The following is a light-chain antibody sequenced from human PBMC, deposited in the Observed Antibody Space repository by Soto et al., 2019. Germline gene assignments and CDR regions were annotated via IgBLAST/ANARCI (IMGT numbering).Light chain of an antibody. CDR1: QSVSSS. CDR2: GSS. J-gene: IGKJ1*01. CDR3: QQYYNWRPR. Sequence: EVVMTQSPATLSVSPGDTATLSCRASQSVSSSLAWYQQKPGQPPRLLICGSSTRATGVPARFCGSGSGTEFTLTISRLQSEDFAVYYCQQYYNWRPRFGQGTKVEIK. V-gene: IGKV3-15*01.